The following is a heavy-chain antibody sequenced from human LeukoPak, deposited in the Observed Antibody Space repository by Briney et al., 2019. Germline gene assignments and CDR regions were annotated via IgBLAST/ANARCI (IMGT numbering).Heavy chain of an antibody. Sequence: GGSLRLSCAASGFTFSSYAMSWVRQAPGKGLEWVSAISGSGGSTYYADSVKGRFTISRDNSKNTPYLQMNSLRAEDTAVYYCAKVHSSSWYRFDYWGQGTLVTVSS. J-gene: IGHJ4*02. V-gene: IGHV3-23*01. D-gene: IGHD6-13*01. CDR2: ISGSGGST. CDR3: AKVHSSSWYRFDY. CDR1: GFTFSSYA.